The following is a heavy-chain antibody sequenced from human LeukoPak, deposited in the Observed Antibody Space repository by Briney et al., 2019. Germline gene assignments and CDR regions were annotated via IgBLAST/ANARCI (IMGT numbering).Heavy chain of an antibody. CDR3: VRGGGSYFI. J-gene: IGHJ3*02. V-gene: IGHV4-34*01. CDR1: GGSLNDYH. Sequence: SETLSLTCAVYGGSLNDYHWSWIRQTPWKGLEWIGEIHRSGSTNSNPSLKSRVKMSIDTSKNHFSLNLTSVTAADTAVYYCVRGGGSYFIWGQGATVTVSS. D-gene: IGHD3-16*01. CDR2: IHRSGST.